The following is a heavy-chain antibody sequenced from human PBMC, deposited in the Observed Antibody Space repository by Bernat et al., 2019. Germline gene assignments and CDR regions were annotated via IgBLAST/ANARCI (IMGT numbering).Heavy chain of an antibody. CDR1: GFTFSSYG. J-gene: IGHJ4*02. CDR2: ISGSGGST. D-gene: IGHD5-12*01. CDR3: AEGSSGYVFDY. Sequence: VQLVESGGGVVQPGRSLRLSCAASGFTFSSYGMHWVRQAPGKGLEWVAAISGSGGSTYYADSVKGRFTISRDNSKNTLYLQMNSLRAEDTAVYYCAEGSSGYVFDYWGQGTLVTVSS. V-gene: IGHV3-23*04.